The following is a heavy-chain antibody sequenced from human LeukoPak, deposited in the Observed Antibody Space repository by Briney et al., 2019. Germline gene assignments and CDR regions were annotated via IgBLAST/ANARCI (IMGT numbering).Heavy chain of an antibody. CDR1: GGSVTSASHY. D-gene: IGHD4-23*01. CDR2: IHYSGST. V-gene: IGHV4-39*01. CDR3: TRHHDYGDKIDY. J-gene: IGHJ4*02. Sequence: SETLSLTCTVSGGSVTSASHYWAWIRQPPGKGLEWIGSIHYSGSTYYSPSLKSRLTISGDTSKSQFSLKLTFVTAADTTVYYCTRHHDYGDKIDYWGQGTLVTVSS.